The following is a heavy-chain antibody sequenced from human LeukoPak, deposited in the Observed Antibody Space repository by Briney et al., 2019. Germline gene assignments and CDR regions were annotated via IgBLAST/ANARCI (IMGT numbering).Heavy chain of an antibody. J-gene: IGHJ4*02. CDR1: GGSISSSSYY. CDR2: IYYSGST. V-gene: IGHV4-39*01. CDR3: ARQELTGTTCNY. D-gene: IGHD1-20*01. Sequence: SETLSLTCTVSGGSISSSSYYWGWIRQPPGKGLEWIGSIYYSGSTYYNPSLKSRVTISVDTSKNQFSLKLSSVTAADTAVYYCARQELTGTTCNYWGQGTLVTVSS.